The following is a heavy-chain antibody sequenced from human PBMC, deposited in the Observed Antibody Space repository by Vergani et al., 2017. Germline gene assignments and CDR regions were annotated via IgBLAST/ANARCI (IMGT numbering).Heavy chain of an antibody. CDR2: IYYSGST. Sequence: QVQLQESGPGLVKPSETLSLTCTVSGGSISSYYWSWIRQPPGKGLEWIGYIYYSGSTNYNPALKSRVTISVDTSKNQFSLKLSSVTAADTAVYYCARQPGIVGATDAFDIWGRGTMVAVSS. J-gene: IGHJ3*02. V-gene: IGHV4-59*08. CDR1: GGSISSYY. CDR3: ARQPGIVGATDAFDI. D-gene: IGHD1-26*01.